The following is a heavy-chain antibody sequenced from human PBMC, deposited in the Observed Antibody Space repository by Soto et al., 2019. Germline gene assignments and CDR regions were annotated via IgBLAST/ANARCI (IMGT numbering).Heavy chain of an antibody. V-gene: IGHV4-61*01. D-gene: IGHD2-15*01. CDR2: TYYNGGT. J-gene: IGHJ4*02. CDR1: GGSLGGGYWY. CDR3: AREGCGGGNCYSGYKLGIDY. Sequence: PSHTPSPPCTFSGGSLGGGYWYSIFVPQPPVKGLEWIGHTYYNGGTNYNPPLESRVIISEDTSQHQSSMKLTSVTAADTAMYYCAREGCGGGNCYSGYKLGIDYWGQGTVVTVSS.